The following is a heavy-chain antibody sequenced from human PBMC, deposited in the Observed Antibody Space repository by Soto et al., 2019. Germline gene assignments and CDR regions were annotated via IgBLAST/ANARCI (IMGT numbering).Heavy chain of an antibody. D-gene: IGHD6-6*01. CDR1: GGSVNSDSYY. Sequence: LSLTCTVSGGSVNSDSYYWSWIRQPPGRGLEWIGYIYYTGSTNYNPSLKSRVSISVDTSRNQFSLKLSSVTAADTAVYYCAREFSNSPETFDSWGQGSLVTVSS. CDR2: IYYTGST. V-gene: IGHV4-61*01. J-gene: IGHJ4*02. CDR3: AREFSNSPETFDS.